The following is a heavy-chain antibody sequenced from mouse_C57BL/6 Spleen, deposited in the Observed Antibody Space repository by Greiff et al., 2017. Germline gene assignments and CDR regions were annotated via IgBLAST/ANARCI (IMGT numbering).Heavy chain of an antibody. CDR2: IDPSDSYT. V-gene: IGHV1-69*01. Sequence: QVQLKQPGAELVMPGASVKLSCKASGYTFTSYWMHWVKQRPGQGLEWIGEIDPSDSYTNYNQKFKGKSTLTVDKSSSTAYMQLSSLTSEDSAVYYCARSSYSNYVSAMDYWGQGTSVTVSS. CDR3: ARSSYSNYVSAMDY. J-gene: IGHJ4*01. CDR1: GYTFTSYW. D-gene: IGHD2-5*01.